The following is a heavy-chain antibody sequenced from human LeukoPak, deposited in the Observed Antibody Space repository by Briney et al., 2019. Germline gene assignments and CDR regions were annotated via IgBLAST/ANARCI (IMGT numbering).Heavy chain of an antibody. D-gene: IGHD3-3*01. J-gene: IGHJ5*02. Sequence: VASVKVSCKASGYTFTSYDINWVRQATGQGLEWMGWMNPNSGNTGYAQKFQGRVTMTRNTSISTAYMELSSLRSEDTAVYYCARGGNDIWSGYNWFDPWGQGTLVTVSS. CDR3: ARGGNDIWSGYNWFDP. V-gene: IGHV1-8*01. CDR1: GYTFTSYD. CDR2: MNPNSGNT.